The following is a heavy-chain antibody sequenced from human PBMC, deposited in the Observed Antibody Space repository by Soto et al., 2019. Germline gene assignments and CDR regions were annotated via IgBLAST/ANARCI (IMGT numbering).Heavy chain of an antibody. D-gene: IGHD1-26*01. CDR1: GFTFSSYS. J-gene: IGHJ4*02. CDR2: ISSSSSYI. V-gene: IGHV3-21*01. CDR3: ARAYSGSYYSTH. Sequence: GWSLRLSCAASGFTFSSYSMNWVRQAPGNGLEWVSSISSSSSYIYYADSVKGRFTISRDNAKNSLYLQMNSLRAEDTAVYYCARAYSGSYYSTHWGLGTLVTVSS.